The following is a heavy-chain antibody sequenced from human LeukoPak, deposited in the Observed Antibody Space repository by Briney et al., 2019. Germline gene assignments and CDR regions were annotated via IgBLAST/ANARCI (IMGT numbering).Heavy chain of an antibody. Sequence: SVKVSCKASGGTFSSYAISWVRQAHGQGQEWMGRIIPIFGTANYAQKFQGRVTITTDESTSTAYMELSSLRSEDTAVYYCCAVVATIDTLYYFDYWGQGTLVTVSS. J-gene: IGHJ4*02. CDR2: IIPIFGTA. V-gene: IGHV1-69*05. CDR1: GGTFSSYA. D-gene: IGHD5-12*01. CDR3: CAVVATIDTLYYFDY.